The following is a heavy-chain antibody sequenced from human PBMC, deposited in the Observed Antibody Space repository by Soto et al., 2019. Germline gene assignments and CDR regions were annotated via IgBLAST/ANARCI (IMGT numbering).Heavy chain of an antibody. CDR2: ISSGSVYT. CDR3: ARYDAFKAFDL. D-gene: IGHD1-1*01. V-gene: IGHV3-21*01. CDR1: GFTFNSYS. J-gene: IGHJ3*01. Sequence: PGGSLRLSCVASGFTFNSYSVNWVRQAPGKGLEWVASISSGSVYTDFADSVKGRFTISRDDVTNSVSLQMDSLRVEDTGIYYCARYDAFKAFDLWGQGTMVTVSS.